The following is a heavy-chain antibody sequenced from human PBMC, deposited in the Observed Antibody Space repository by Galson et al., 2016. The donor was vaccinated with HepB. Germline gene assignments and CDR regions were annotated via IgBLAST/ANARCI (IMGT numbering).Heavy chain of an antibody. V-gene: IGHV4-34*01. D-gene: IGHD3-10*01. J-gene: IGHJ5*02. CDR2: ITHTGGT. Sequence: ETLSLTCAVYGVSFSGYYWSWIRQPPGKGPEWVGEITHTGGTTHNPSLKSRVAMSLDTSKNHLSLKLNFVTAADTAVYYCARGHPRGRYDYTSGNYNNVVFDVWGQGTLVTVSA. CDR1: GVSFSGYY. CDR3: ARGHPRGRYDYTSGNYNNVVFDV.